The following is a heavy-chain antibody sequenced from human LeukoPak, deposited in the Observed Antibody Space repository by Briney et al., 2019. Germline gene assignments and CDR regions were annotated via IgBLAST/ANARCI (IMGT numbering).Heavy chain of an antibody. CDR1: EFTFSDYY. V-gene: IGHV3-11*01. J-gene: IGHJ3*02. CDR3: ARDFNGIAVPWRGAFDI. D-gene: IGHD6-19*01. Sequence: QAGGSLRLSCAASEFTFSDYYMSWIRQAPGKGLEWVSYISSSGSTIYYADSVKGRFTISRDNAKNSLYLQMNSLRAEDTAVYYCARDFNGIAVPWRGAFDIWGQGTMVTVSS. CDR2: ISSSGSTI.